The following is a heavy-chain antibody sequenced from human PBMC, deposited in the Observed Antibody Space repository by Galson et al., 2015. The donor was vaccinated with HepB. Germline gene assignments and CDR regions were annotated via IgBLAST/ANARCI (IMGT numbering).Heavy chain of an antibody. Sequence: SLRLSCAASRFTFSSYGMHWVRQAPGKGLEWVAVISYDGSNKYYADPVKGRFTISRDNSKNTLFLQMNSLRAEDTAVYYCAKDLPSGPELLWFGELFDYWGQGTLVTVSS. CDR3: AKDLPSGPELLWFGELFDY. J-gene: IGHJ4*02. CDR2: ISYDGSNK. CDR1: RFTFSSYG. V-gene: IGHV3-30*18. D-gene: IGHD3-10*01.